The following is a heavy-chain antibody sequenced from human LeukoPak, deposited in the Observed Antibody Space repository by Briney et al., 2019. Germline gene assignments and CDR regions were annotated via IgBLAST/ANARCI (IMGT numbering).Heavy chain of an antibody. CDR2: IYTSGST. CDR1: GGSISSGSYY. Sequence: PSQTLSLTCAVSGGSISSGSYYWSWIRQPAGKGLEWIGRIYTSGSTNYNPSLKSRVTISVDTSKNQFSLKLSSVTAADTAVYYCAREEDIVATADAFDIWGQGTMVTVSS. V-gene: IGHV4-61*02. D-gene: IGHD5-12*01. CDR3: AREEDIVATADAFDI. J-gene: IGHJ3*02.